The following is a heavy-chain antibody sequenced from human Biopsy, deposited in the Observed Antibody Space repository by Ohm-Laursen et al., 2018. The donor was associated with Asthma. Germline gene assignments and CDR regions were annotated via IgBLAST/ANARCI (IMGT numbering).Heavy chain of an antibody. V-gene: IGHV3-74*03. J-gene: IGHJ4*02. CDR2: INTDGIST. Sequence: SLRLSCAASRFTFNKFWMHWVRHAPGKGLVWVARINTDGISTTYADSVKGRFTIPRDNAKNTLYLQMNNLRADDTALYYCAREEGHSGSYYLDSWGQGTLVSVSS. CDR3: AREEGHSGSYYLDS. D-gene: IGHD1-26*01. CDR1: RFTFNKFW.